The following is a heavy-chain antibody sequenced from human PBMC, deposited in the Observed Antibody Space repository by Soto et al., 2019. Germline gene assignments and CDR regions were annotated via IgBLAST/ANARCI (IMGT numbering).Heavy chain of an antibody. J-gene: IGHJ4*02. D-gene: IGHD2-2*01. CDR3: ARTPYEGQLPKLSENYFDY. CDR1: GYTFTSYG. Sequence: GASVKVSCKASGYTFTSYGISWVRQAPGQGLEWMGWISAYNGNTNYAQKLQGRVAMTTDTSTSTAYKELRSLRSDDTAVYYCARTPYEGQLPKLSENYFDYWGQGTLVTVSS. V-gene: IGHV1-18*04. CDR2: ISAYNGNT.